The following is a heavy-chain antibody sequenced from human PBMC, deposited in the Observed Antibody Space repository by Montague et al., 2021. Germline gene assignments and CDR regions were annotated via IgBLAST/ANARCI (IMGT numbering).Heavy chain of an antibody. Sequence: SETLSLTCAVYGGSLSGYNWNWIRQPPGRDLEWIGQISHTGSTSYNPSLKSRVTMSVDTSENHVSLRLSSVTAADTAVYYCTRGEVAVTGIDYWGQGALVTVSS. D-gene: IGHD6-19*01. J-gene: IGHJ4*02. CDR1: GGSLSGYN. V-gene: IGHV4-34*01. CDR3: TRGEVAVTGIDY. CDR2: ISHTGST.